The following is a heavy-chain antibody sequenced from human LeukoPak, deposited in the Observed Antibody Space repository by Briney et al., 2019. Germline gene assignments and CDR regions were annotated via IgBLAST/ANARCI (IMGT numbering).Heavy chain of an antibody. CDR2: ISSTSNAI. J-gene: IGHJ4*02. CDR1: GFTFGTYS. V-gene: IGHV3-48*01. Sequence: PGGSLRLSCAASGFTFGTYSMNWVRQAPGKGLEWVSYISSTSNAIYYADSVKGRFTISRDNAKNSLYLQMNSLRGEDTAVYYCAGFYVSGSYPYYFANWGQGSLVTVSS. D-gene: IGHD3-10*01. CDR3: AGFYVSGSYPYYFAN.